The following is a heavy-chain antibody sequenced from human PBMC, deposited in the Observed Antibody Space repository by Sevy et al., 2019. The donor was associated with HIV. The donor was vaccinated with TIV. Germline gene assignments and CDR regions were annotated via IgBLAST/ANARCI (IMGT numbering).Heavy chain of an antibody. J-gene: IGHJ5*02. V-gene: IGHV3-48*01. D-gene: IGHD6-13*01. Sequence: GGSLRLSCAASGFTFSSYSMNWVRQAPGKGLEWVSYISSSSSTIYYADSVKGRFTISRDNAKNSLYLQMNSLRAEDTAVYYCARGASYSSSWYRLNWFDPWGQGTLVTVSS. CDR1: GFTFSSYS. CDR3: ARGASYSSSWYRLNWFDP. CDR2: ISSSSSTI.